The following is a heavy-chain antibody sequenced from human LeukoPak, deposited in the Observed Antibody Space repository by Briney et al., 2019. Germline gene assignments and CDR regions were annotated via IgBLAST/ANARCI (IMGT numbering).Heavy chain of an antibody. CDR3: ARRTSMTGSPFDY. Sequence: GESLKISCKHSEYSFPNYCIGWVRQMPGKGLEWMGIIYPDDSDTRYSPSFQGQVTISADKSISTAYLQWSSLKASDTAMYYCARRTSMTGSPFDYWGQGTLVTVSS. V-gene: IGHV5-51*01. J-gene: IGHJ4*02. CDR2: IYPDDSDT. D-gene: IGHD3-9*01. CDR1: EYSFPNYC.